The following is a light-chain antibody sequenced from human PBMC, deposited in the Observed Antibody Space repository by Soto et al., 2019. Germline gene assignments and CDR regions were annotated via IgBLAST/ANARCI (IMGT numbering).Light chain of an antibody. J-gene: IGLJ2*01. CDR1: SSDVGGYNY. Sequence: QSVLTQPRSVSGSPGQSVTISCTGTSSDVGGYNYVSWYQQHPGKAPKLMIYDVSKRPSGVPDRFSGSKSGNTASLTISGLQAEDEADYYCCSYAGSYTVHVVFGGGTKLTVL. CDR3: CSYAGSYTVHVV. CDR2: DVS. V-gene: IGLV2-11*01.